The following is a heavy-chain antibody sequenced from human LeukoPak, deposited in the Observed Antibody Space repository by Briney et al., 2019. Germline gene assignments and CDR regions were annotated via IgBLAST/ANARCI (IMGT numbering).Heavy chain of an antibody. V-gene: IGHV3-48*01. J-gene: IGHJ3*02. CDR3: ASVGIAVAPSDAFDI. CDR2: ISSSSTTI. D-gene: IGHD6-19*01. Sequence: PGGSLRLSCSASGFTFSSYSMNWVRQAPGKGLEWVSYISSSSTTIYYADSVKGRFTISRDNAKNSLYLQMNSLRVADTAVYYCASVGIAVAPSDAFDIWGQGTMVTVSS. CDR1: GFTFSSYS.